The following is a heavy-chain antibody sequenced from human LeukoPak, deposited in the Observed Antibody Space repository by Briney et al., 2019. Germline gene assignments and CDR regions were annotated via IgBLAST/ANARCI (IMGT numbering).Heavy chain of an antibody. Sequence: GRSLRLSCAASGFTFSSYGMHWVRQAPGKGLEWVSYISSSGSTIYYADSVKGRFTISRDNAKNSLYLQMNSLRAEDTAVYYCAREGSPYYGMDVWGQGTTVTVSS. CDR3: AREGSPYYGMDV. V-gene: IGHV3-48*04. J-gene: IGHJ6*02. CDR2: ISSSGSTI. CDR1: GFTFSSYG.